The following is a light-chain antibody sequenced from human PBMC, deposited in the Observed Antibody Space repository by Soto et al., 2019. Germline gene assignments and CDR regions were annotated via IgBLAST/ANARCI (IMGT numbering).Light chain of an antibody. V-gene: IGKV3-15*01. CDR3: QQYNNWPGT. Sequence: ETVMTQSPATLSVSPGERATLSCRASQSVSGNLAWYQQKPGQAPRLLIYGGSTRATGIPARFSGSGSGTEFSLIISSLQSEDVAVYYCQQYNNWPGTFGQGTKVEIK. J-gene: IGKJ1*01. CDR2: GGS. CDR1: QSVSGN.